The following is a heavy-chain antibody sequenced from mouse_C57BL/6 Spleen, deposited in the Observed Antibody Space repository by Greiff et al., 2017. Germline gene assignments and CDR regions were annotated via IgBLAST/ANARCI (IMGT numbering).Heavy chain of an antibody. Sequence: VQLQESGPELVKPGASVKISCKASGYAFSSSWMNWVKQRPGKGLEWIGRIYPGDGDTNYNGKFKGKATLTADKSSSTAYMQLSSLTSEDSAVYFCARDEDDYDGGTFAYWGQGTLVTVSA. J-gene: IGHJ3*01. V-gene: IGHV1-82*01. D-gene: IGHD2-4*01. CDR2: IYPGDGDT. CDR3: ARDEDDYDGGTFAY. CDR1: GYAFSSSW.